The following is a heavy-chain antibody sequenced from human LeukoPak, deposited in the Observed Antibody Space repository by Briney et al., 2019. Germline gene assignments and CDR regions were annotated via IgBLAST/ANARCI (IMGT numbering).Heavy chain of an antibody. D-gene: IGHD3-10*01. Sequence: SETLSLTCTVSGYSISSGYYWGWIRQPPGKGREGIGRIYQSGSTYYNPSLKRRVTISVDTSKNQSSLKLSSVTAEDTAVYYCARAPWATGGYYFDYWGQGTLVTVSS. CDR1: GYSISSGYY. V-gene: IGHV4-38-2*02. CDR3: ARAPWATGGYYFDY. CDR2: IYQSGST. J-gene: IGHJ4*02.